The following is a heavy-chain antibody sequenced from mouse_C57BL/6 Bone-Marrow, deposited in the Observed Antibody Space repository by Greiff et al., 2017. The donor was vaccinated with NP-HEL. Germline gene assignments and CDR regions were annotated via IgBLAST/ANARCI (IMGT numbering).Heavy chain of an antibody. Sequence: EVKLVESGGGLVQPGGSLRLSCATSGFTFSDFYMEWVRQPPGKRLEWIAASRNKANDYTTEYSASVKGRFIVSRDTSQSILYLQMNALRAEDTAIYYCARNYGSSYDVWGAGTTVTVSS. CDR2: SRNKANDYTT. D-gene: IGHD1-1*01. J-gene: IGHJ1*01. CDR3: ARNYGSSYDV. V-gene: IGHV7-1*02. CDR1: GFTFSDFY.